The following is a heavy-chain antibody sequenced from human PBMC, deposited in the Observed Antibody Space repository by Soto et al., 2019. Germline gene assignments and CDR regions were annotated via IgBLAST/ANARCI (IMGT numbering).Heavy chain of an antibody. CDR1: GYTFTSYY. CDR2: INPSGGST. V-gene: IGHV1-46*01. CDR3: ASSEVSSGPIGCMDV. J-gene: IGHJ6*02. Sequence: ASVKVSCKASGYTFTSYYMHWVRQAPGQGLEWMGIINPSGGSTSYAEKFQGRVTMTRDTSTSTVYMELSSLRSEDTAVYYCASSEVSSGPIGCMDVRDPGPTVTVSS. D-gene: IGHD6-19*01.